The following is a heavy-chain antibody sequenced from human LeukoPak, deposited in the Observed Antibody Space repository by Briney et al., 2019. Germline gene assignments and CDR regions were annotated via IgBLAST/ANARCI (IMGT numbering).Heavy chain of an antibody. J-gene: IGHJ4*02. V-gene: IGHV1-2*06. D-gene: IGHD2-2*01. CDR3: ARVGFTTSWSNFDY. CDR2: IYPNGGDT. Sequence: ASVKVSCKAAGYNFPAYFIHWVRQAPGQGLEWMGRIYPNGGDTNYPQKFQGRVTMAGDTSISTAYMELSSLISDDTAVYYCARVGFTTSWSNFDYWGQGTLVTVSS. CDR1: GYNFPAYF.